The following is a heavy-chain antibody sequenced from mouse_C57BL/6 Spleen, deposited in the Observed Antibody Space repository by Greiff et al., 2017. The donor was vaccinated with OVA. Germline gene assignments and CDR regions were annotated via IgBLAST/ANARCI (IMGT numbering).Heavy chain of an antibody. CDR3: ARSAYGSSYDAMDY. Sequence: VQLQQSGPELVKPGASVKISCKASGYSFTDYNMNWVKQSTGKSLEWIGVINPNYGTTSYNQKFKGTATLTVDQSSSTAYMQLNSLTSEDSAVYYCARSAYGSSYDAMDYWGQGTSVTVSS. V-gene: IGHV1-39*01. D-gene: IGHD1-1*01. CDR1: GYSFTDYN. J-gene: IGHJ4*01. CDR2: INPNYGTT.